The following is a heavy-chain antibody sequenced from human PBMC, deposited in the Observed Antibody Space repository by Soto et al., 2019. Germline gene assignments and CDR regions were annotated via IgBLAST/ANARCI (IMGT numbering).Heavy chain of an antibody. D-gene: IGHD2-15*01. V-gene: IGHV1-69*02. J-gene: IGHJ6*02. CDR3: AGQVAATAYYYYGMDV. CDR2: IIPILGIA. Sequence: ASVKVSCKASGGTFSSYTISWVRQAPGQGLEWMGRIIPILGIANYAQKFQGRVTITADKSTSTAYMELSSLRSEDTAVYYCAGQVAATAYYYYGMDVWGQGTTVTVSS. CDR1: GGTFSSYT.